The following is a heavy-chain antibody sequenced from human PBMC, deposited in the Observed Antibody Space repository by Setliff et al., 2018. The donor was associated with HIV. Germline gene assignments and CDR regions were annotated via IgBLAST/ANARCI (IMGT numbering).Heavy chain of an antibody. CDR1: GFTFHDYA. CDR3: AGAGRDSEGNYNMGY. D-gene: IGHD3-22*01. Sequence: SLRLSCAASGFTFHDYALHWVRQGPGKGLEWVSSINWNSGNIEYADSVKGRFTISRDFSKSTLFLQMNSLRAEDTAVYYCAGAGRDSEGNYNMGYWGQGTLVTVSS. V-gene: IGHV3-9*01. J-gene: IGHJ4*02. CDR2: INWNSGNI.